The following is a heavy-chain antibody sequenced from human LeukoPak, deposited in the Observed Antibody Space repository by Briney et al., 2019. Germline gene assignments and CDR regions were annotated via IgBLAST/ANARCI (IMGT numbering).Heavy chain of an antibody. CDR3: ARSYYDSSALDY. Sequence: LSLTCSVSGGSISSGGYYWSWVRQAPGKGLVWVSRINSDGSSTSYADSVKGRFTISRDNAKNTLYLQMNSLRAEDTAVYYCARSYYDSSALDYWGQGTLVTVSS. D-gene: IGHD3-22*01. J-gene: IGHJ4*02. CDR2: INSDGSST. CDR1: GGSISSGGYY. V-gene: IGHV3-74*01.